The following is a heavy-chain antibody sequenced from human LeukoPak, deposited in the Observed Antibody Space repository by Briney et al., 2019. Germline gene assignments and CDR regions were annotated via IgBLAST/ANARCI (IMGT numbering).Heavy chain of an antibody. CDR3: ARGDEWYFDY. V-gene: IGHV4-4*07. Sequence: SETLSLTCTVSGGSISSYYWSWIRQPAGKGLEWIGRIYTSGSTNYSPSLKSRVTISVDKSKNQFSLKLSSVTAADTAVYYCARGDEWYFDYWGQGTLVTASS. D-gene: IGHD3-3*01. CDR2: IYTSGST. J-gene: IGHJ4*02. CDR1: GGSISSYY.